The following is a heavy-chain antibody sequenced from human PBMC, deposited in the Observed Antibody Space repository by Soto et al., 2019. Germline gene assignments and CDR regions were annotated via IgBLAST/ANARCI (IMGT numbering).Heavy chain of an antibody. CDR2: INHSGST. CDR3: ARGRGTMVRRVKPYYYYYMDV. CDR1: GGSFSGYY. V-gene: IGHV4-34*01. J-gene: IGHJ6*03. Sequence: QVQLQQWGAGLLKPSETLSLTCAVYGGSFSGYYWSWIRQPPGKGLEWIGEINHSGSTNYNPSLKSRVTISVDTSKNQFSLKLSSVTAADTAVYYCARGRGTMVRRVKPYYYYYMDVWGKRTTVTVSS. D-gene: IGHD3-10*01.